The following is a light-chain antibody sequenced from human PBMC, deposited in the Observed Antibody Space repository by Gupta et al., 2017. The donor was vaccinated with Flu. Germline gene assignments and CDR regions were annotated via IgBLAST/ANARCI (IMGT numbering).Light chain of an antibody. CDR3: SSYAATSTFHVV. V-gene: IGLV2-23*02. Sequence: TISCTGTSSDVGRYNFVSWYQQHPGKAHNLMIYDVNKWPSGVSNRFSGSTSGNTASLTISGLQAEDEGDYYCSSYAATSTFHVVFGGGTKLTVL. CDR2: DVN. CDR1: SSDVGRYNF. J-gene: IGLJ2*01.